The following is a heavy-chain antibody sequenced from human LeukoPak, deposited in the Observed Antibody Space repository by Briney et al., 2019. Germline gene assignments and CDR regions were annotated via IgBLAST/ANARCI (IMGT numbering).Heavy chain of an antibody. CDR2: ISSSSSYI. D-gene: IGHD3-16*01. Sequence: GGSLRLSCAASGFTFSSYSMNWVRQAPGKGVEWVSSISSSSSYIYYADSVKGRFTISRDNAKNSLYLQMNSLRAEDTAVYYCARGDYYHYGLDVWGQGTTATVS. V-gene: IGHV3-21*01. CDR1: GFTFSSYS. J-gene: IGHJ6*02. CDR3: ARGDYYHYGLDV.